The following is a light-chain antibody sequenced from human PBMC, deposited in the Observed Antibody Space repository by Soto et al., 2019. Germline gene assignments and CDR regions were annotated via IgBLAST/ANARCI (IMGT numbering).Light chain of an antibody. CDR2: EDI. CDR3: CLYAGSSTFYV. CDR1: SSDDRSYSL. V-gene: IGLV2-23*01. Sequence: QSVLTQPASVSGSPGQSINISCTGTSSDDRSYSLVSWYQHHPGKAPQLMIYEDIKRPSGVSNRFSGSKSGNTASLTITGLQVDDEADYYCCLYAGSSTFYVFGTGTKVT. J-gene: IGLJ1*01.